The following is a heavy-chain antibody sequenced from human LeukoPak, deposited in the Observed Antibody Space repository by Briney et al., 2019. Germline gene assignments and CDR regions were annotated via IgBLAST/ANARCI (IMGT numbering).Heavy chain of an antibody. V-gene: IGHV3-74*01. J-gene: IGHJ5*02. CDR3: IRDFRSADL. CDR1: GFTFSNYW. CDR2: SYVDGRTT. Sequence: GGSLRLSCVASGFTFSNYWMHWVRQPPGKGLVWVSRSYVDGRTTNYADSVKGRFTISRDNAKNTVYLEMNSLSVEDTATYYCIRDFRSADLWGQGTLVTVTS.